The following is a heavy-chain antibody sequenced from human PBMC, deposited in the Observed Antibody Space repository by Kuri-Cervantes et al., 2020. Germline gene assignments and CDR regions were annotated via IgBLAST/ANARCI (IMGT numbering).Heavy chain of an antibody. CDR1: GFTFNDYY. D-gene: IGHD3-10*01. Sequence: GGSLRLSCAASGFTFNDYYMSWIRQAPGKGLEWVSYISNTGGTIYYADSVKGRFTISRDNAKNSLHLQMSSLRAEDTAVYYCAKDKGSGSYNYYYGMDVWGQGTTVTVSS. CDR2: ISNTGGTI. V-gene: IGHV3-11*01. J-gene: IGHJ6*02. CDR3: AKDKGSGSYNYYYGMDV.